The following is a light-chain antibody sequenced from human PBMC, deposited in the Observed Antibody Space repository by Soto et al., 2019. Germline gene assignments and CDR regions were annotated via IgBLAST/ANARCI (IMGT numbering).Light chain of an antibody. V-gene: IGKV1-5*03. Sequence: DIQMTQSPSTLSASVGDRFTISCLASQTISTWLAWYQQKPGKAPNLLIYKASSLESGVPSRFSGSGSGTEFTLTISSLQPDDFATYYCRQYNTFPLTVGGGTKVEIK. J-gene: IGKJ4*01. CDR3: RQYNTFPLT. CDR2: KAS. CDR1: QTISTW.